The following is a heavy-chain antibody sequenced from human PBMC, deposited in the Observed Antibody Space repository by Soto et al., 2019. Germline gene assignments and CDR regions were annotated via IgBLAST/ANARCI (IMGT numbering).Heavy chain of an antibody. D-gene: IGHD3-22*01. CDR2: VSYDGSNK. CDR1: GFTFSSYG. CDR3: AKDTYYYDRSGYYTYDH. V-gene: IGHV3-30*18. J-gene: IGHJ4*02. Sequence: GGSLRLSCAPSGFTFSSYGVHWVRQAPGKGLEWVASVSYDGSNKYYADSVKGRFTISRDNSRNTLDLQMNSLRAEDTAVYYCAKDTYYYDRSGYYTYDHWGQGT.